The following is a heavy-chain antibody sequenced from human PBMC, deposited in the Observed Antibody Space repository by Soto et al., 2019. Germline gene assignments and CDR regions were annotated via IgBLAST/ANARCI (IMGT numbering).Heavy chain of an antibody. V-gene: IGHV3-30*02. D-gene: IGHD2-15*01. J-gene: IGHJ6*02. Sequence: PGGSRRLPCVSSGFIFSTYGMHSVRQATETGLEWLATIRPDGSDQWYAQSVRGQFTISRDNSKKPLYLQMNSLRAEDSAVYYCARDSTSGATYSSPSYYAMDVWGRGTTVTVSS. CDR2: IRPDGSDQ. CDR3: ARDSTSGATYSSPSYYAMDV. CDR1: GFIFSTYG.